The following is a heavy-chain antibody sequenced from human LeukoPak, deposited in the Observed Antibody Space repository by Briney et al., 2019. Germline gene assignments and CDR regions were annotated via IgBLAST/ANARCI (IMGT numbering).Heavy chain of an antibody. D-gene: IGHD3-22*01. CDR2: INHSGST. V-gene: IGHV4-34*01. CDR1: GGSFSGYY. J-gene: IGHJ3*02. CDR3: ARDLPEDSGDYFAFDI. Sequence: SETLSLTCAVYGGSFSGYYWSWIRQPPGKGLEWIGEINHSGSTNYNPSLKNRVTISVDTSKNQFSLKLSSVTAADTAVYYCARDLPEDSGDYFAFDIWGQGTMVTVSS.